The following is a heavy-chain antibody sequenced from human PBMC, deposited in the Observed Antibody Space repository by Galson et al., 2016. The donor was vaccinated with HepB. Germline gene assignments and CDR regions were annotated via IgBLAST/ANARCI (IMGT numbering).Heavy chain of an antibody. CDR1: GGAFNSYV. Sequence: SVKVSCKASGGAFNSYVISRVRQAPGQGLEWMGGIIPALGTTRYSQKFQGRVAVTADTPMSTAYMEVIILRSEDTALYYSAVGKRYSSFWNDGARYYFDRWGQGTLVTVSS. J-gene: IGHJ4*02. V-gene: IGHV1-69*10. CDR2: IIPALGTT. D-gene: IGHD3-3*01. CDR3: AVGKRYSSFWNDGARYYFDR.